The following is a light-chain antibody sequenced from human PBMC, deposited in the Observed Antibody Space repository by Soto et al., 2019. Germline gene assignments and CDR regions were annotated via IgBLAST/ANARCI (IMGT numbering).Light chain of an antibody. CDR3: QQYDNLPFS. CDR2: DAS. CDR1: QDITNY. Sequence: DIQMSQSPSSLSASVGDGVTITCQASQDITNYLNWYQHKPWKPPKLLIYDASNLDTGVTSMFSGSGSGTAFTFTISSLQPEDIATYYCQQYDNLPFSFGGGTKVEIK. J-gene: IGKJ4*01. V-gene: IGKV1-33*01.